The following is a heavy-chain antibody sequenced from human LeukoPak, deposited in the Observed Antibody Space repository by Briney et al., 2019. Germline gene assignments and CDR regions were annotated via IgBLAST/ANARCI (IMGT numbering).Heavy chain of an antibody. CDR1: GFTVSNTY. V-gene: IGHV3-53*01. CDR3: ASGGGYSSAWHSSDY. J-gene: IGHJ4*02. CDR2: IYSDGRT. Sequence: GGSLRLSCAASGFTVSNTYMSWVRQAPGKGLEWVSIIYSDGRTYCADVVKGRFTISRDNSKNTMYLQMNSLRAEDTAVYYCASGGGYSSAWHSSDYWGQGTLVTVSS. D-gene: IGHD6-19*01.